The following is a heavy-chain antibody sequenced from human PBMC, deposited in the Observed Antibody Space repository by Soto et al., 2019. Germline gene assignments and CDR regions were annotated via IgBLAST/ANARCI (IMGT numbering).Heavy chain of an antibody. CDR1: GFTFSRYA. CDR2: INGSGGTT. CDR3: AKDFARTDASDI. J-gene: IGHJ3*02. Sequence: GGSLRLSCAASGFTFSRYAMSRVRQAPGKGLDWVSAINGSGGTTYYAHSVKGRFTISRDNSKNTLYLQMNSLRADDTAIYYCAKDFARTDASDIWGRGTMVTVSS. V-gene: IGHV3-23*01.